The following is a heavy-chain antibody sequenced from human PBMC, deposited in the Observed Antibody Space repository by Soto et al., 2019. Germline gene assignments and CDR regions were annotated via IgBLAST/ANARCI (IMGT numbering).Heavy chain of an antibody. CDR2: ISYDGSNK. CDR1: GFTFSSYA. J-gene: IGHJ6*02. CDR3: ARGRSSARAPGGMDV. D-gene: IGHD6-25*01. V-gene: IGHV3-30-3*01. Sequence: PGGSLRLSCAASGFTFSSYAMHWVRQAPGKGLEWVAVISYDGSNKYYADSVKGRFTISRDNSKNTLYLQMNSLRAEDTAVYYCARGRSSARAPGGMDVWGQGTTVTVYS.